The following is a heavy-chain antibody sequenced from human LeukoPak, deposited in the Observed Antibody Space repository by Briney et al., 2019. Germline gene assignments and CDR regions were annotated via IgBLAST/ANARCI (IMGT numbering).Heavy chain of an antibody. CDR3: ARELRAGDTLVFYI. D-gene: IGHD3-16*01. Sequence: GGSLRLSCAASGFTVSSNYMSWVRQAPGKGLEWVSVIYSGGSTYYADSVKGRFTISRDNSKNTLYLQMDSLRAEDTAVYYCARELRAGDTLVFYIWGQGTMVTVSS. CDR2: IYSGGST. J-gene: IGHJ3*02. V-gene: IGHV3-53*01. CDR1: GFTVSSNY.